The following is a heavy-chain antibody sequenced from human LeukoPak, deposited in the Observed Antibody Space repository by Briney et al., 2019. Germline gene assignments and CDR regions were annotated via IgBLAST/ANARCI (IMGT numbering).Heavy chain of an antibody. J-gene: IGHJ4*02. CDR2: IIPIFGTT. D-gene: IGHD3-10*01. Sequence: SVKVSCTASGGTLSRYAISWVRQAPGQGPEWMGGIIPIFGTTNYAQKFQGRVTITADESTSTAYMELSSLRSEDTAVYYCARIVGIASRGYFDYWGQGTLVSVSS. CDR3: ARIVGIASRGYFDY. V-gene: IGHV1-69*01. CDR1: GGTLSRYA.